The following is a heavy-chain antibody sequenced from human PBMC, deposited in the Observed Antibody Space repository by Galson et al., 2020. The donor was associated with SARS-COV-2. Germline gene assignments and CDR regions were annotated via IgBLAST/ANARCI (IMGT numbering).Heavy chain of an antibody. CDR1: VFTFSSYS. V-gene: IGHV3-48*04. D-gene: IGHD6-13*01. CDR2: ISSSSGTI. J-gene: IGHJ6*02. Sequence: GGSLRLSCAASVFTFSSYSINWVRQSPGKGPEWVSYISSSSGTIYYADSVKGQFTIARDNAKNSLHLQMNSLRVEDTAVYYCARGHSSSEDMHYYGMDVWGRGTTVTVSS. CDR3: ARGHSSSEDMHYYGMDV.